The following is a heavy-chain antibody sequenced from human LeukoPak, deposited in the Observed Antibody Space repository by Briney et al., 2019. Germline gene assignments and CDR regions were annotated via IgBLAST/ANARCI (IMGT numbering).Heavy chain of an antibody. CDR2: ISGSGGST. D-gene: IGHD4-23*01. V-gene: IGHV3-23*01. CDR1: GFTFSSYA. J-gene: IGHJ4*02. CDR3: ARRGDGGRSFDY. Sequence: GGSLRLSCAASGFTFSSYAMSWVRQAPGKGLEWVSAISGSGGSTYYADSVKGRFTISRDNSKNTLYLQMNSLRAEDTAVYYCARRGDGGRSFDYWGQGTLVTVSS.